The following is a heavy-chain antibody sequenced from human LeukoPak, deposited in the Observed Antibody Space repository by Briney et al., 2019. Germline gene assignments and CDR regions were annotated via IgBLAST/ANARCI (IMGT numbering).Heavy chain of an antibody. CDR2: IYTSGST. J-gene: IGHJ5*02. CDR3: ARVAGTTVFWFDP. V-gene: IGHV4-61*02. Sequence: SETLSLTCTVSGGSISSGSYYWSWIRQPAGKGLEWIGRIYTSGSTNYNPSLKSRVTISVDTSKYQFSLKLSSVTAADTAVYYCARVAGTTVFWFDPWGQGTLVTVSS. CDR1: GGSISSGSYY. D-gene: IGHD1-1*01.